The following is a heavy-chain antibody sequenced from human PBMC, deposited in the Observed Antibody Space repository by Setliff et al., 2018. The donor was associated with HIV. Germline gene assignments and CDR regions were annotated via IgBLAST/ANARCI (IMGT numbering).Heavy chain of an antibody. J-gene: IGHJ6*03. D-gene: IGHD3-10*01. CDR2: INPKSGVT. CDR1: GYTFTDYY. CDR3: ANSYSASGNYHYYDYLDV. Sequence: ASVKVSCKASGYTFTDYYIHWVRQAPGHGLEWVGRINPKSGVTSYAQNFRARVTMTRDTSSTTAYMELSTLRSDDTALYYCANSYSASGNYHYYDYLDVWGKGTTVTVSS. V-gene: IGHV1-2*06.